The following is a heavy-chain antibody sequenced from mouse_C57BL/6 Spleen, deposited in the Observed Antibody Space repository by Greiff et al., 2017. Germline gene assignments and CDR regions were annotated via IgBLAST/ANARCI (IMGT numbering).Heavy chain of an antibody. CDR3: ALDSPAWFAY. D-gene: IGHD3-2*01. CDR2: IYPGDGDT. J-gene: IGHJ3*01. Sequence: VKLMESGPELVKPGASVKISCKASGYAFSSSWMNWVKQRPGKGLEWIGRIYPGDGDTNYNGKFKGKATLTADKSSSTAYMQLSSLTSEDSAVYFCALDSPAWFAYWGQGTLVTVSA. CDR1: GYAFSSSW. V-gene: IGHV1-82*01.